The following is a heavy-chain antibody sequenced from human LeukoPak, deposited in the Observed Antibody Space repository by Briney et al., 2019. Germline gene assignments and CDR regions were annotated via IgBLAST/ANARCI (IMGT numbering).Heavy chain of an antibody. V-gene: IGHV4-34*01. D-gene: IGHD3-22*01. CDR3: KYYDSSGLSYGMDV. J-gene: IGHJ6*02. CDR1: GGSFSGYY. CDR2: INHSGST. Sequence: SETLSLTCAAYGGSFSGYYWSWIRQPPGKGLEWIGEINHSGSTNYNPSLKSRVTISVDTSKNQFSLKLSSVTAADTAVYYCKYYDSSGLSYGMDVWGQGTTVTVSS.